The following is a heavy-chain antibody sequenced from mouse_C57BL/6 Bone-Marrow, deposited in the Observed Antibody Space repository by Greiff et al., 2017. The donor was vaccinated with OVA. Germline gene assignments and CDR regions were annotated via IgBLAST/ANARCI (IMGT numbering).Heavy chain of an antibody. CDR1: GYTFTSYG. CDR3: ARRYGSRFDV. J-gene: IGHJ1*03. D-gene: IGHD1-1*01. CDR2: IYPRSGNT. Sequence: QVQLQQSGAELARPGASVKLSCKASGYTFTSYGISWVKQRTGQGLEWIGEIYPRSGNTYYNEKFKGKATLTADKSSSTAYMELRSLTSEDSAVYFCARRYGSRFDVWGTGTTVTVSS. V-gene: IGHV1-81*01.